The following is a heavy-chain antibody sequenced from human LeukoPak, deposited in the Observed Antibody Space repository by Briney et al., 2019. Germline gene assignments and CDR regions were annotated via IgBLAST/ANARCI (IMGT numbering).Heavy chain of an antibody. CDR2: IKQDGSEK. CDR3: ARDWQWQQLDGDAFDI. CDR1: GFTFSSYW. D-gene: IGHD6-13*01. Sequence: PGGSLRLSCAASGFTFSSYWMSWVRQAPGEGLEWVANIKQDGSEKYYVDSVKGRFTISRDNAKNSLFLQMNSLRAEDTAVYYCARDWQWQQLDGDAFDIWGQGTMVTVSS. V-gene: IGHV3-7*04. J-gene: IGHJ3*02.